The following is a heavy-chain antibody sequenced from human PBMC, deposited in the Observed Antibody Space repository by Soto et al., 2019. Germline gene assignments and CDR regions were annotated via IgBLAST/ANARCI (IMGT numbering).Heavy chain of an antibody. CDR3: ANPPHY. CDR1: GFTFSTYA. J-gene: IGHJ4*01. CDR2: ISSVGGVT. Sequence: GSLRLSCAASGFTFSTYAMSWVRQAPGKGLEWVSAISSVGGVTYYADSVKGRFTISRDNSKNTVSLQMSSPSAEDTAVYYCANPPHYWGHGTLVTVSS. V-gene: IGHV3-23*01.